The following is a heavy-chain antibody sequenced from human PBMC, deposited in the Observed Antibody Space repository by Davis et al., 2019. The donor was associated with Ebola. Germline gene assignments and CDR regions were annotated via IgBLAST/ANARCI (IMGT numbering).Heavy chain of an antibody. V-gene: IGHV5-51*01. CDR3: ASLRRTITGMDDAFDI. CDR1: GYSFTSYW. D-gene: IGHD2-8*02. J-gene: IGHJ3*02. CDR2: IYPGDSDT. Sequence: KVSCKGSGYSFTSYWIGWVRQMPGKGLEWMGIIYPGDSDTKYSPSFQGQVTISADKSIKTAFLQWSSLKASDTALYYCASLRRTITGMDDAFDIWGQGTMVTVSS.